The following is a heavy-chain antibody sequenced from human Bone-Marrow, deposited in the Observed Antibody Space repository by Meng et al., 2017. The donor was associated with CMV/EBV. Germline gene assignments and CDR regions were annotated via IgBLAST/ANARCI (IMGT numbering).Heavy chain of an antibody. Sequence: LKISCAASGFTFSSYSMNWVRQAPGKGLEWVSYISSSSSTIYYADSVKGRFTISRDNAKNSLYLQMNSLRAEDTAVYYRARDFNWNYGYGMDVWGQGTTVTVSS. J-gene: IGHJ6*02. CDR3: ARDFNWNYGYGMDV. CDR2: ISSSSSTI. D-gene: IGHD1-7*01. CDR1: GFTFSSYS. V-gene: IGHV3-48*04.